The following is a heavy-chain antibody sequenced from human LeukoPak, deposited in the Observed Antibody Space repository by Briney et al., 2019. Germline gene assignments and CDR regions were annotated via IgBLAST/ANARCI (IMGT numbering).Heavy chain of an antibody. CDR2: IYQNGDT. J-gene: IGHJ3*02. Sequence: SETLSLTCTVSGGSISSDWYWAWIRQPPGNGLEWIGAIYQNGDTYHNPSLKSRATISLDTSKNQFSLRLNSVTAADTALYYCARDRISISALDMWGQGTMVTVSS. CDR3: ARDRISISALDM. V-gene: IGHV4-38-2*02. D-gene: IGHD1-14*01. CDR1: GGSISSDWY.